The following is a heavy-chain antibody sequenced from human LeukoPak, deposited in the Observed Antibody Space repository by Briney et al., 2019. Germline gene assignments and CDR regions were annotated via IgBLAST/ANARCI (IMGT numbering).Heavy chain of an antibody. D-gene: IGHD3-3*01. V-gene: IGHV1-46*01. J-gene: IGHJ6*04. CDR2: INPGGGST. Sequence: ASVKVSCKASGYTFTSYYMYWVRQAPGQGLEWMGLINPGGGSTNYAQKFQGRVTVTRDMSTSTVYMELSSLRSDDTAVYYCARAPVHWHFGVDVWGKGTTVTVSS. CDR1: GYTFTSYY. CDR3: ARAPVHWHFGVDV.